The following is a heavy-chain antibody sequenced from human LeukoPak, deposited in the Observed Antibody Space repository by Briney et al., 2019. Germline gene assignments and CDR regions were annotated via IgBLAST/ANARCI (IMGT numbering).Heavy chain of an antibody. D-gene: IGHD5/OR15-5a*01. CDR3: SRVVYDSHSGFHTYFDF. Sequence: GGSLRLSCTVSGFIFGDHAMTWVRQAPGTGLGWVGVIRSSDNGATTDYAASVKGRFSISRDDSKGIAYLEMNSLKTDDTAVYYCSRVVYDSHSGFHTYFDFWGQGTLVTVSS. J-gene: IGHJ4*02. CDR1: GFIFGDHA. CDR2: IRSSDNGATT. V-gene: IGHV3-49*04.